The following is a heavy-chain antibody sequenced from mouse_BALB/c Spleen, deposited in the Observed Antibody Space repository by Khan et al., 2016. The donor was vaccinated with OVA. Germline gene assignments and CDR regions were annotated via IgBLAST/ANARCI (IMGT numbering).Heavy chain of an antibody. CDR3: TRSYDSYYFDY. J-gene: IGHJ2*01. D-gene: IGHD2-4*01. V-gene: IGHV1-5*01. CDR2: IYPGNSDT. Sequence: VQLKESGTVLARPGASVKMSCKASGYSFTSYWMHWVKQRPGQGLEWIGAIYPGNSDTRYNQKFKGKAKLTAVTSATTAYMELSSLTNEDSAVYYCTRSYDSYYFDYWGQGTTLTVSS. CDR1: GYSFTSYW.